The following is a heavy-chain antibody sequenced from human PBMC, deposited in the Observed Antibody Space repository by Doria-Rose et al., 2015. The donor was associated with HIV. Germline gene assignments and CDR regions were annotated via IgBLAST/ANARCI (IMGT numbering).Heavy chain of an antibody. CDR3: ARIKSSRWYHKYYVDF. D-gene: IGHD6-13*01. J-gene: IGHJ4*02. Sequence: ESGPVLVKPTETLTLTCTVSGVSLSSPGMGVSWIRQPPGKALEWLANICSDHDRSDKTYRKSRLTISRRTSRSQVVLTMTDMDPVDTATYYCARIKSSRWYHKYYVDFWGQGTLVIVPA. CDR2: ICSDHDR. CDR1: GVSLSSPGMG. V-gene: IGHV2-26*01.